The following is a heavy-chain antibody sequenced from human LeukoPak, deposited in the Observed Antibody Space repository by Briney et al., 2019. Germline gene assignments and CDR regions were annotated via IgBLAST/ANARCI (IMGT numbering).Heavy chain of an antibody. Sequence: GASLKISCQGSGYRFSSYWIGWVRPLPGKGLEWMGTMYPGDSDTRYSPSFQGQVTMSVDKSSTTAYLEWSGLKASDTAMYYCARDYGSGSGNWFDAWGPGTLVTVSS. V-gene: IGHV5-51*01. J-gene: IGHJ5*02. D-gene: IGHD3-10*01. CDR3: ARDYGSGSGNWFDA. CDR2: MYPGDSDT. CDR1: GYRFSSYW.